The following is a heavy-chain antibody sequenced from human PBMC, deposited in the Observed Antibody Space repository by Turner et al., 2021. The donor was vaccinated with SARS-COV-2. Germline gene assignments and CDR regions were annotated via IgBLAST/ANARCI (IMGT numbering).Heavy chain of an antibody. J-gene: IGHJ4*02. CDR1: GRPISSSSYY. Sequence: QLPLQESGPGLVKPSETLSLPCTVSGRPISSSSYYWGWLRQPPGKGLEWIGYIYYSGSTYYNPSLKSRVTISVDTSKNQFALKLSSVTAADTAVYYCARHSPELRGDYFDYWGQGTLVTVSS. CDR2: IYYSGST. V-gene: IGHV4-39*01. CDR3: ARHSPELRGDYFDY. D-gene: IGHD1-26*01.